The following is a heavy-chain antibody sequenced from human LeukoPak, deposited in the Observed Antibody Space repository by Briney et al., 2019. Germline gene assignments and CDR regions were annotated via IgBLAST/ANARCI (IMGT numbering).Heavy chain of an antibody. CDR3: ARDRIAAAGYFDY. Sequence: GGSLRLSCEASGFIFSDYNMNWVRQAPGKGLEWLSNIDSSSSTIYYADSVKGRFAISRDNAKNSLYLQMDSLRAEDTALYYCARDRIAAAGYFDYWGQGTLVTVSS. J-gene: IGHJ4*02. D-gene: IGHD6-13*01. CDR1: GFIFSDYN. V-gene: IGHV3-48*04. CDR2: IDSSSSTI.